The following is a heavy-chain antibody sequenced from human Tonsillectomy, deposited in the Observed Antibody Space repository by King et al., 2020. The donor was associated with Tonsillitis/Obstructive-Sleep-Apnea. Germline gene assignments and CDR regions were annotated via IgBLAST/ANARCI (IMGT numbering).Heavy chain of an antibody. CDR1: GFTFSSYG. D-gene: IGHD3-3*01. Sequence: VQLVESGGGVVQPGRSLRLSCAASGFTFSSYGMHWVRQAPGKGLEWVAVISYDGSNKYYADSVKGRFTISRDNSKNTLYLQMNSLRAEDTAVYYCAKCGVYDFWSGSLGGCDYWGQGTLVTVSS. CDR2: ISYDGSNK. J-gene: IGHJ4*02. V-gene: IGHV3-30*18. CDR3: AKCGVYDFWSGSLGGCDY.